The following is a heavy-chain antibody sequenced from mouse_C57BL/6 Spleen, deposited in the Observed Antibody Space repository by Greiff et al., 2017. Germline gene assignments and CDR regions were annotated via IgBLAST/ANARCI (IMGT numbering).Heavy chain of an antibody. CDR2: IYPGDGDT. CDR3: ARGGTWDY. J-gene: IGHJ2*01. V-gene: IGHV1-82*01. Sequence: VQLQQSGPELVKPGASVKISCKASGYAFSSSWMNWVKQRPGKGLEWIGRIYPGDGDTNYNGKFKGKATLTADKSSSPAYMQLSSLTSEDSAVYFCARGGTWDYWGQGTTLTVSS. CDR1: GYAFSSSW.